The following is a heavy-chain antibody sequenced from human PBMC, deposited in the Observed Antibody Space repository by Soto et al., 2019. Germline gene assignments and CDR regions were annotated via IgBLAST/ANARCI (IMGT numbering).Heavy chain of an antibody. J-gene: IGHJ3*02. Sequence: EVQLLESGGGLVQPGGSLRLSCAASGFTFSSYGMTWVRQAPAQGLEWVSGISGSGGGTYYADSVKGRFTISRDSSKNTLYLQMDSLRAEDTAVYYCAKKTDSSSPWGALDIWGQGTMVSVSS. D-gene: IGHD6-6*01. CDR3: AKKTDSSSPWGALDI. CDR2: ISGSGGGT. V-gene: IGHV3-23*01. CDR1: GFTFSSYG.